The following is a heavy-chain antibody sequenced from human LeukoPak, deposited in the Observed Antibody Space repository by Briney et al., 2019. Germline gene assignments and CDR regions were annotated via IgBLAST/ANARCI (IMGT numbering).Heavy chain of an antibody. Sequence: GGPVRLSCAASGFTFSSYGMHWVRQAPGKGLEWVAVISYDGSNKYYADSVKGRFTISRDNSKNTLYLQMNSLRAEDTAVYYCAKLRYYDSSGYYYGDDYWGQGTRVTLSS. CDR2: ISYDGSNK. J-gene: IGHJ4*02. V-gene: IGHV3-30*18. CDR3: AKLRYYDSSGYYYGDDY. D-gene: IGHD3-22*01. CDR1: GFTFSSYG.